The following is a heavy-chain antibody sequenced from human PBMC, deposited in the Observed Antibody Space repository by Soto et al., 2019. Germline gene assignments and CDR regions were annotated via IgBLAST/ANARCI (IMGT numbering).Heavy chain of an antibody. CDR1: GYTFTSYA. J-gene: IGHJ6*02. Sequence: GASVKVSCKASGYTFTSYAMHWVRQAPGQRLEWMGWINAGNGNTKYSQKFQGRVTITRDTSASTAYMELSSLRSEDTAVYYCAREMIAVAGILYGGAYGMDVWGQGTTVTVSS. CDR2: INAGNGNT. CDR3: AREMIAVAGILYGGAYGMDV. D-gene: IGHD6-19*01. V-gene: IGHV1-3*01.